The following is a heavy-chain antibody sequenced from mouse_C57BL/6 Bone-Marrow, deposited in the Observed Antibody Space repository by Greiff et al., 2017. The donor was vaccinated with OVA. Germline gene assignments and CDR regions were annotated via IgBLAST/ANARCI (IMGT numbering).Heavy chain of an antibody. CDR3: ARVYGYDVYYFDY. D-gene: IGHD2-2*01. Sequence: EVKLVESGGGLVQPGGSLKLSCAASGFTFSDYGMAWVRQAPRKGPEWVAFISNLAYSIYSADTVTGRFTISRENAKNTLYLEMSSLRSEDTAMYYCARVYGYDVYYFDYWGQGTTLTVSS. J-gene: IGHJ2*01. V-gene: IGHV5-15*04. CDR1: GFTFSDYG. CDR2: ISNLAYSI.